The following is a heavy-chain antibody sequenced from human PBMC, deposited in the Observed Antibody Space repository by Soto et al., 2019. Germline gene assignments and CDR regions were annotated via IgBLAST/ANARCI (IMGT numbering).Heavy chain of an antibody. CDR2: INAGNGNT. J-gene: IGHJ4*02. V-gene: IGHV1-3*05. D-gene: IGHD6-19*01. CDR1: GYTFTSYA. Sequence: QFQLVQSGAEEKKPGASVKVSCKASGYTFTSYAMHWVRQAPGQRLEWMGWINAGNGNTKYSQKFQGRVTITRGTSASTAYMELSSLRSEDTAVYYCARAVAVPADFDYWGQGTLVTVSS. CDR3: ARAVAVPADFDY.